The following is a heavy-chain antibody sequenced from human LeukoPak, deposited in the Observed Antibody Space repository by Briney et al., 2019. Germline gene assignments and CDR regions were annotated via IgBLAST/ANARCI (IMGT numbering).Heavy chain of an antibody. CDR3: ARGPYDFWSGYYLNYFDY. D-gene: IGHD3-3*01. CDR2: IYHGGSA. CDR1: GGSISSYY. V-gene: IGHV4-59*12. J-gene: IGHJ4*02. Sequence: PSETLSLTCTVSGGSISSYYWSWIRQPPGKGLEWVGYIYHGGSAKYNPSLKSRVTMSVDTSKNQFSLKLSSVTAADTAVYYCARGPYDFWSGYYLNYFDYWGQGTLVTVSS.